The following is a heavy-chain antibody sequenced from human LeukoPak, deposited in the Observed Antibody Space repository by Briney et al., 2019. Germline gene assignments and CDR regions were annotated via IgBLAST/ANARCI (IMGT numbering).Heavy chain of an antibody. CDR1: GLTFSTSG. D-gene: IGHD1-14*01. V-gene: IGHV3-21*06. CDR3: ATETNGRHYDY. CDR2: IGLTGFDR. J-gene: IGHJ4*02. Sequence: GGSLRLSCTTSGLTFSTSGFNWVRQAPGKGLEWVASIGLTGFDRFHAESIKGRFTISRDNANNFLYLQIDSLRAEDTAVYYCATETNGRHYDYWGQGTLLTVSS.